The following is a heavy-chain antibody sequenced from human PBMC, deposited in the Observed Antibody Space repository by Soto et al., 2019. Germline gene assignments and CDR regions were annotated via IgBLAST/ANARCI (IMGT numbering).Heavy chain of an antibody. V-gene: IGHV1-46*01. CDR1: GYTFTSYY. CDR3: ARGGDIAVAGTFFDWFGP. D-gene: IGHD6-19*01. J-gene: IGHJ5*02. CDR2: INPSGGST. Sequence: ASVKVSCKASGYTFTSYYMHWVRQAPGQGLEWMGIINPSGGSTSYAQKFQGRVTMTRDTSTSTVYMELSSLRSEDTAVLYCARGGDIAVAGTFFDWFGPWGQGTLVTVSS.